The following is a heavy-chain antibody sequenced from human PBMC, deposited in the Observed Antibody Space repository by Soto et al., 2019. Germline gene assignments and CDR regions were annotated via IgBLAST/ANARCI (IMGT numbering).Heavy chain of an antibody. V-gene: IGHV3-30-3*01. J-gene: IGHJ5*02. CDR2: ISYDGSNK. Sequence: GGSLRLSCAASGFTFSSYAMHWVRQAPGKGLEWVAVISYDGSNKYYADSVKGRFTISRDNSKNTLYLQMNSLRAEDTAVYYCARDLYDFWSGSLGTNWFDPWGQGTLVTVSS. CDR1: GFTFSSYA. CDR3: ARDLYDFWSGSLGTNWFDP. D-gene: IGHD3-3*01.